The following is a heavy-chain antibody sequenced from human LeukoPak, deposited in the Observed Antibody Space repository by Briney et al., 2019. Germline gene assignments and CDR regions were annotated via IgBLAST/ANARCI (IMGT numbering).Heavy chain of an antibody. CDR1: GFTFSGYW. V-gene: IGHV3-7*04. CDR2: IKEDGREK. CDR3: ARGYNHACDY. J-gene: IGHJ4*02. Sequence: PGGSLRLSRAASGFTFSGYWMNWVRQAPGKGLEWVANIKEDGREKYYVDSVKGRFTISRDNAESSLCLQMNSLTAEDTAVYYCARGYNHACDYWGQGTLVTVSS. D-gene: IGHD1-1*01.